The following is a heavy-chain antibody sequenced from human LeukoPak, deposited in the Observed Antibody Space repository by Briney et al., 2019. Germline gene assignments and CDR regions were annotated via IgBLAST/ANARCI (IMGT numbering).Heavy chain of an antibody. CDR2: SKYDGTSA. CDR1: GFSLSGYW. V-gene: IGHV3-74*03. CDR3: SKSDYFDY. Sequence: GGSLRLSCAASGFSLSGYWMHWVRQAPGKGLVWVSRSKYDGTSATYADSVKGRFTVSRDNAKNMLYLRMNSLRVEDTAVYYCSKSDYFDYWGQGTLVTVSS. J-gene: IGHJ4*02.